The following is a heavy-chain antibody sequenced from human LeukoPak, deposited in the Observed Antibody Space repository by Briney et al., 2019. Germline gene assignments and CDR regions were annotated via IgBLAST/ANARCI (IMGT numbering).Heavy chain of an antibody. CDR2: IRYDGRNK. CDR3: AKDGVDSSGWSTGFDI. Sequence: PGGSLRLSCAASGFTFSSYGMHWVRQAPGKGLDWVAFIRYDGRNKYYADSVKGRFTISRDNSKNTLYLQMNSLRAEDTAVYYCAKDGVDSSGWSTGFDIGGQGTMVTVSS. J-gene: IGHJ3*02. V-gene: IGHV3-30*02. D-gene: IGHD6-19*01. CDR1: GFTFSSYG.